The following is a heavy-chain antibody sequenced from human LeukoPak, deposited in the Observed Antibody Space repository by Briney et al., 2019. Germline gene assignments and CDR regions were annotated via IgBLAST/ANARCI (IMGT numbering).Heavy chain of an antibody. CDR3: AKEFGGRGYYYYFDS. D-gene: IGHD3-22*01. J-gene: IGHJ4*02. V-gene: IGHV3-7*01. Sequence: GSLRLSCAASGFTFSSNWMSWVRQAPGKGLEWVANIKQDGSEKYYVDSVKGRFTISKDFSKNTLFLQMNSLRADDTAVYYCAKEFGGRGYYYYFDSWGQGTVVTVSS. CDR2: IKQDGSEK. CDR1: GFTFSSNW.